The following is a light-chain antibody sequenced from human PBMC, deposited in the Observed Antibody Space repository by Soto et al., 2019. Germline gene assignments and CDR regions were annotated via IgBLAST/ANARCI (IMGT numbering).Light chain of an antibody. V-gene: IGLV2-14*01. CDR2: DVS. Sequence: QSALTQPASVSGSPGQSITISCTGTSSDVGGSNYVSWYQQHPGKAPKLMIYDVSNRPSGVSNRFSGSKSGNTASLTISGLQAEDEADYYCSSYTSSSTLYVFGTGTQPTVL. J-gene: IGLJ1*01. CDR3: SSYTSSSTLYV. CDR1: SSDVGGSNY.